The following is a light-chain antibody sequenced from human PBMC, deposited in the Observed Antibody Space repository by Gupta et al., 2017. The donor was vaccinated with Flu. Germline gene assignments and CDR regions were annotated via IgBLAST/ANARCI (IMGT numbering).Light chain of an antibody. CDR3: QQRNNYRFT. CDR1: QSVGIL. CDR2: DGS. Sequence: VVTQSPATLSLSPGERGTLSCRTSQSVGILLAWYQQKPGQAPRLLIYDGSTRATGVPPRFSGSGSETEFTLTISRLEPDDCAVYSCQQRNNYRFTFGQGTKVEIK. J-gene: IGKJ1*01. V-gene: IGKV3-11*01.